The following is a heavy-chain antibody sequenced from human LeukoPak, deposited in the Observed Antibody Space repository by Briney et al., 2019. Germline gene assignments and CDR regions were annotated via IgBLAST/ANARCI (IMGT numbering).Heavy chain of an antibody. V-gene: IGHV3-23*01. CDR2: LSGSGRDT. J-gene: IGHJ6*03. D-gene: IGHD5-18*01. CDR1: AFNLSRFA. CDR3: AKVRPGYSHYFYFMDV. Sequence: PGGSLRLSCTGSAFNLSRFAMTWVRQAPGKGLEWASSLSGSGRDTYYADSVKGRFTISRDSSKSTLFLRMNSLRVEDTAVYYCAKVRPGYSHYFYFMDVWAEGTTVTVSS.